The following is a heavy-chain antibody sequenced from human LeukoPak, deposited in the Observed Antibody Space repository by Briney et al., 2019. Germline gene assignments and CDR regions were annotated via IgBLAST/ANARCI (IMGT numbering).Heavy chain of an antibody. CDR1: DGSINSYY. J-gene: IGHJ6*02. Sequence: SETLSLTCSVSDGSINSYYWNWIRRPPGKGLEWIGYIYYNGNTNYSPSLKSRVTMSVDTSKNLFSLRVSSVTAADTAVYYCARGRSNYYGMDVWGQGTTVTVSS. D-gene: IGHD1-26*01. CDR3: ARGRSNYYGMDV. CDR2: IYYNGNT. V-gene: IGHV4-59*01.